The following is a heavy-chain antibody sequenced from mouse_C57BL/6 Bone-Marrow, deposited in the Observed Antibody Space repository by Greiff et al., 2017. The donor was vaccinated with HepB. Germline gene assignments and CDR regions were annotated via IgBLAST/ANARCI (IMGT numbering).Heavy chain of an antibody. V-gene: IGHV1-72*01. CDR2: IDPNSGGT. J-gene: IGHJ3*01. Sequence: QVQLQQPGAELVKPGASVKQSCKASGYTFTSYWMHWVKQRPGRGREWIGRIDPNSGGTKYNEKFKNKAKLTVDKPTSTAYMELSSLTSEDSAVYYCERQGDSNYVGLADWGQGTLVTVSA. CDR3: ERQGDSNYVGLAD. CDR1: GYTFTSYW. D-gene: IGHD2-5*01.